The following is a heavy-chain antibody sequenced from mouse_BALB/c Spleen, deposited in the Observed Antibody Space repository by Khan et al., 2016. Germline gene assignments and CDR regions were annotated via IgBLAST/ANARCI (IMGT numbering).Heavy chain of an antibody. CDR1: GFTFSDAW. CDR3: RSVYFDY. V-gene: IGHV6-6*01. Sequence: EVKLEVSGGGLVQPGGSMKLSCAASGFTFSDAWMDWVRQSPEKGLEWVAEIRSKANTHATYYAESVKGRFTISRDDSKSCVYLQMNSLRAEDTGIYYCRSVYFDYWGQGTTLTVSS. CDR2: IRSKANTHAT. J-gene: IGHJ2*01.